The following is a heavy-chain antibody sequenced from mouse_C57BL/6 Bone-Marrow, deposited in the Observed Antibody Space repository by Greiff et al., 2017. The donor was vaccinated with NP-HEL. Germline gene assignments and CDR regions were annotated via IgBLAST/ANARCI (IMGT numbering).Heavy chain of an antibody. V-gene: IGHV1-72*01. Sequence: QVQLKESGAELVKPGASVKLSCKASGYTFTSYWMHWVKQRPGRGLEWIGRVDPNSGGTTYNEKFKSKATLTVDKPSSTAYMQLSSLTSEDSAVYYCARRWLLPYWYFDVWGTGTTVTVSS. D-gene: IGHD2-3*01. CDR1: GYTFTSYW. CDR3: ARRWLLPYWYFDV. CDR2: VDPNSGGT. J-gene: IGHJ1*03.